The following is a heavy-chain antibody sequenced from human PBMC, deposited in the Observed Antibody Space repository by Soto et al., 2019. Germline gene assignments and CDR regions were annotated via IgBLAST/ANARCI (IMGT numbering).Heavy chain of an antibody. Sequence: QVQLVESGGGVVQPGRSLRVSCAASGFTFSNYALHWVRQAPGKGLEWVAVISSDGSNKFYANSVKGRFTISRDNSKNTLYLQMNSLRAEDTAVYFCVRDLVVSALDTGFDYWGQGTLVTVSS. J-gene: IGHJ4*02. CDR3: VRDLVVSALDTGFDY. D-gene: IGHD2-8*02. CDR2: ISSDGSNK. CDR1: GFTFSNYA. V-gene: IGHV3-30-3*01.